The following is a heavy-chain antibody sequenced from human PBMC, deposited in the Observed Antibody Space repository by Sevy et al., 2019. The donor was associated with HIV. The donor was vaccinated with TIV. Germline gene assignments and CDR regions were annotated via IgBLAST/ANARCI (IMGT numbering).Heavy chain of an antibody. CDR3: AGGRYDSSGSFDAFDI. J-gene: IGHJ3*02. Sequence: GGSLRLSCKPSGFTFISYAMSWVRQAPGKGLEWVSTIYGSSGGTYYADSVKDRFTISRDNSKNTLYLQMNSLRTEDTAVYYCAGGRYDSSGSFDAFDIWGQGTMVTVSS. CDR1: GFTFISYA. CDR2: IYGSSGGT. D-gene: IGHD3-22*01. V-gene: IGHV3-23*01.